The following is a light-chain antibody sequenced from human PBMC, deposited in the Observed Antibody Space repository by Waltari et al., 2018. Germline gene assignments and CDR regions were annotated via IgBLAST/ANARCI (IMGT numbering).Light chain of an antibody. Sequence: QSLQQCDANALVIWCQHKPDQSPKLLIYEVSCRYSDVPDIFSGKGSGTDFTLNISRVEADDVCVYYCMQGIHSPDTFGQNTKV. CDR2: EVS. CDR3: MQGIHSPDT. V-gene: IGKV2-29*02. J-gene: IGKJ1*01. CDR1: QSLQQCDANAL.